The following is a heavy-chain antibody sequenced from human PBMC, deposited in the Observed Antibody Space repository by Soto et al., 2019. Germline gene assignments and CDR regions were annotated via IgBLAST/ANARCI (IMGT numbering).Heavy chain of an antibody. CDR3: ARDGRYFDWLLPIDY. CDR1: GYTFTSYA. Sequence: QVQLVQSGAEVKKPGASVKVSCKASGYTFTSYAMHWVRQAPGQRLEWMGWINAGNGNTKYSQKFQGTVTITRDTSASTADMEQSSQRSEYTAVYYCARDGRYFDWLLPIDYWGQGTLVTVSS. J-gene: IGHJ4*02. V-gene: IGHV1-3*01. D-gene: IGHD3-9*01. CDR2: INAGNGNT.